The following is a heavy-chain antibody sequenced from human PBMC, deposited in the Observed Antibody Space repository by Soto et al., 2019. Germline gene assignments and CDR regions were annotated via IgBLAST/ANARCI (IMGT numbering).Heavy chain of an antibody. J-gene: IGHJ3*02. V-gene: IGHV4-4*02. CDR1: SGSISSSNW. Sequence: PSETLSLTCAVSSGSISSSNWWSWVRQPPGKGLEWIGEIYHSGSTNYNPSLKSRVTISVDKSKNQFSLKLSSVTAADTAVYYCARDLRRGKEQWLVFGYAFDIWGQGTMVTVSS. CDR2: IYHSGST. CDR3: ARDLRRGKEQWLVFGYAFDI. D-gene: IGHD6-19*01.